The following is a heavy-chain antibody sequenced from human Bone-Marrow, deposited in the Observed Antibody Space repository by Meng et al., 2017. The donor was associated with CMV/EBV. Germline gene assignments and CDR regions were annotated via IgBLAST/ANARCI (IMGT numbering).Heavy chain of an antibody. CDR2: INHRASP. J-gene: IGHJ4*02. Sequence: ESLKISCAVDGGSFSNYYWSWIRQSPGKGLEWIGEINHRASPNYNPSLKSRVTISGDTSKNQFSLRLTSVTAADTAVYYCAIGRYCRGGSCYSEDYWGQGTLVTVSS. CDR1: GGSFSNYY. D-gene: IGHD2-15*01. V-gene: IGHV4-34*01. CDR3: AIGRYCRGGSCYSEDY.